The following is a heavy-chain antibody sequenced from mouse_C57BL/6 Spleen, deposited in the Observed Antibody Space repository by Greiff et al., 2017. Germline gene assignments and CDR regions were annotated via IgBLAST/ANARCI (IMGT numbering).Heavy chain of an antibody. V-gene: IGHV1-64*01. Sequence: VQLQQPGAELVKPGASVKLSCKASGYTFTSYWMHWVKQRPGQGLEWIGMIHPNSGSTNYNEKFKSKATLTVDKSSSTAYMQLSSLTSEDSAVYSCAGGIYDGYYTLYYYAMDYWGQGTSVTVSS. J-gene: IGHJ4*01. CDR1: GYTFTSYW. CDR3: AGGIYDGYYTLYYYAMDY. D-gene: IGHD2-3*01. CDR2: IHPNSGST.